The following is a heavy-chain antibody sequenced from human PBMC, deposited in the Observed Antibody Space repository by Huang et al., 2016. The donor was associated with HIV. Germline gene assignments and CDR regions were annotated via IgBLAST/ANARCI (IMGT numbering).Heavy chain of an antibody. CDR2: IANDGSNN. D-gene: IGHD5-18*01. CDR1: GFPFNNHA. V-gene: IGHV3-30-3*01. J-gene: IGHJ3*02. Sequence: QVQLVESGGGVVQPGRSLRLSCAASGFPFNNHAMHWVHQAPGKGLDWVAVIANDGSNNYYADSVKGRFTISRDSSKSTLFLHMTSLRTEDTAVYYCARAKDTWDAYDIWGQGTMVIVSS. CDR3: ARAKDTWDAYDI.